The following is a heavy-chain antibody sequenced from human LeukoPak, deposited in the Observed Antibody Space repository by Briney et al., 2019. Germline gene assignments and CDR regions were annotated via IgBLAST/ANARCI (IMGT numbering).Heavy chain of an antibody. CDR3: ARVQVNTYYYDSSGSQADY. D-gene: IGHD3-22*01. J-gene: IGHJ4*02. Sequence: ASVKVSCKASGYTFTGYYMHWVRQAPGQGLEWMGWINPNSGGTNYAQKFQGRVTMTRDTSISTAYMELSRLRSDDTAVYYCARVQVNTYYYDSSGSQADYWGQGTLVTVSS. V-gene: IGHV1-2*02. CDR1: GYTFTGYY. CDR2: INPNSGGT.